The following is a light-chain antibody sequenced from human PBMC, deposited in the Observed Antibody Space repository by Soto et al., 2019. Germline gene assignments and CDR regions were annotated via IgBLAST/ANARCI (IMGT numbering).Light chain of an antibody. CDR2: GAS. Sequence: ELVLTQSPGTLSLSPGERATLSCRASQSVSSNNLAWYQQRPGQAPRIVIYGASTRTTGIPERFSGSGSGTAFTLTISRLEPDDFAVYYCQQYGMSPFTFGPGTKVDIK. CDR1: QSVSSNN. CDR3: QQYGMSPFT. J-gene: IGKJ3*01. V-gene: IGKV3-20*01.